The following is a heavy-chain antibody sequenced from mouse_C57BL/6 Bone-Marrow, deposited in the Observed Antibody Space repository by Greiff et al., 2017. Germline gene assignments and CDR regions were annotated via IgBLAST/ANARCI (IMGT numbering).Heavy chain of an antibody. D-gene: IGHD1-1*01. Sequence: VQLQQPGAELVKPGASVKLSCKASGYTFTSYWMHWVKQRPGQGLEWIGMIHPNSGSTNYNEKFKSKATLTVDKSSSTAYMQLSSLTSEDSAVYYCARSITTVVAPDAYWGQGTLVTVSA. CDR2: IHPNSGST. V-gene: IGHV1-64*01. CDR1: GYTFTSYW. J-gene: IGHJ3*01. CDR3: ARSITTVVAPDAY.